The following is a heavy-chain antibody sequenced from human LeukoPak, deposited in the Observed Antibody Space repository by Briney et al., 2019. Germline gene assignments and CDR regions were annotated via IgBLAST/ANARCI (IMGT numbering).Heavy chain of an antibody. CDR3: AGPPQAGPFDS. V-gene: IGHV4-34*01. CDR2: INHSGST. CDR1: GGSFSAYY. Sequence: PSETLSLTCAVSGGSFSAYYWSWIRQPPGKGLEWIGEINHSGSTNYNPSLKSRVTISVDMSKNQFSLKLSSVTAADTAVYYCAGPPQAGPFDSWGQGTLVTVSS. J-gene: IGHJ4*02.